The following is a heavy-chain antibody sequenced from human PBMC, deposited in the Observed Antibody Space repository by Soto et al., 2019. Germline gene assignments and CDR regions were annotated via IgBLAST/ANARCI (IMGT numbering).Heavy chain of an antibody. CDR3: VSQRTTVPTQAYFDY. D-gene: IGHD4-17*01. V-gene: IGHV4-39*01. J-gene: IGHJ4*02. CDR1: GGSVTNSSYY. Sequence: SETLSLTCTVSGGSVTNSSYYWGWIRQSPGKGLEWIGSVYYRGRSYSKSSVKSRVTISVDTSKNRFSLSLNSVTASDTAVYFCVSQRTTVPTQAYFDYWGPGARVTGS. CDR2: VYYRGRS.